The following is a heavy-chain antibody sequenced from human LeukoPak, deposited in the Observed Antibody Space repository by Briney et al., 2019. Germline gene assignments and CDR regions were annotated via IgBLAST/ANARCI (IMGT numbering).Heavy chain of an antibody. CDR3: ARDFRALHGYSGYYP. CDR1: GYTFTSYD. CDR2: MNPNSGNT. J-gene: IGHJ5*02. D-gene: IGHD3-22*01. Sequence: ASVKVSCKASGYTFTSYDINWVRQATGQGLEWMGWMNPNSGNTGYAQKFQGRVTMTRNTSISTAYMELSSLRSEDTAVYYCARDFRALHGYSGYYPWGQGTLVTVSS. V-gene: IGHV1-8*01.